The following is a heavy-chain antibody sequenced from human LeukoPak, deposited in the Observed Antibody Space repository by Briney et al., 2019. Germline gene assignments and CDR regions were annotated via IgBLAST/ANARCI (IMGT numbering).Heavy chain of an antibody. V-gene: IGHV3-74*01. CDR3: ARGNEWAFDY. J-gene: IGHJ4*02. CDR1: GFTFSSYW. Sequence: GGSLRLSCAAAGFTFSSYWMHWVRQAPGKGLVWVSRINTDGSSTIYADSVKGRFTISRDNAKNTLYLQMNSLRADGTAVYACARGNEWAFDYWAQGTLVTVSS. CDR2: INTDGSST. D-gene: IGHD1-26*01.